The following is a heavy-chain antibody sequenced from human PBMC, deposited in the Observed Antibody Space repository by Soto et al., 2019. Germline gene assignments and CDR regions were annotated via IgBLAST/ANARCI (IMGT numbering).Heavy chain of an antibody. CDR3: ATIAAAGTS. CDR1: GGSISSSY. J-gene: IGHJ5*02. D-gene: IGHD6-13*01. Sequence: QVQLQESGPGLVKPSETLSLTCTVSGGSISSSYWSWIRQPPGEGLEWIGCVHHSGSTKYNPSLKSRVIVSVATSKNRFSLNLGSVTAADTALYYCATIAAAGTSWGQGTLVTVSS. CDR2: VHHSGST. V-gene: IGHV4-59*01.